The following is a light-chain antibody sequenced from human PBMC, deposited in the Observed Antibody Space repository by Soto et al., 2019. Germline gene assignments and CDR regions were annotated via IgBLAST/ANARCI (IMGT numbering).Light chain of an antibody. J-gene: IGLJ3*02. CDR2: EGT. CDR1: SSDVGTYNL. Sequence: QSVLTQPASVSGSPGQSITISCTGTSSDVGTYNLVSWYQQHPGKAPKLMIYEGTKRPSGVSNRFSASKSGNTASLTISGLQAEDEADYYCCSYAGYNTWVFGGGTKVTVL. V-gene: IGLV2-23*01. CDR3: CSYAGYNTWV.